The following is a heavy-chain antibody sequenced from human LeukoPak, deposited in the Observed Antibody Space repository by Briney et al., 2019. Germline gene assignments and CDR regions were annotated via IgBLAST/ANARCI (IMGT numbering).Heavy chain of an antibody. Sequence: SETLSLTCTVSGGSISSYYWSWIRQPPGKGLEWIGYIYYSGSTNYNPSLKGRVTISVDTSKNQFSLKLSSVTAADTAVYYCARGGTTGSFDYWGQGTLVTVSS. CDR1: GGSISSYY. V-gene: IGHV4-59*01. CDR2: IYYSGST. CDR3: ARGGTTGSFDY. J-gene: IGHJ4*02. D-gene: IGHD3-16*01.